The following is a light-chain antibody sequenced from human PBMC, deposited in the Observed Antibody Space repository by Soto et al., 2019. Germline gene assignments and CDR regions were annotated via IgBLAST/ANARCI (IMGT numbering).Light chain of an antibody. V-gene: IGKV4-1*01. CDR1: QTILHSPNNKNY. Sequence: DIVMTQSPDSVAASLGERVTINCRSSQTILHSPNNKNYLVWYQQRPGQPPKLLIHWASVRASGVPDRFSGRGSATDFTLTINSLQAEDEAIYYCQQYYATPPTFGQGTRVEL. J-gene: IGKJ1*01. CDR2: WAS. CDR3: QQYYATPPT.